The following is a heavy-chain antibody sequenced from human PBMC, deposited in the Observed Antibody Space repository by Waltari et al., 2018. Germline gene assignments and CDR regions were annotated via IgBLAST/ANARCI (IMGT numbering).Heavy chain of an antibody. J-gene: IGHJ4*02. V-gene: IGHV4-38-2*01. CDR2: IYHSGST. Sequence: QVQLQESGPGLVKPSETLSLTCAVSGYSISSGYYWGLIRQPPGKGLEWIGSIYHSGSTYYNPSLKSRVTISVDTSKNQFSLKLSSVTAADTAVYYCARHMYSGSPGAYWGQGTLVTVSS. CDR1: GYSISSGYY. D-gene: IGHD1-26*01. CDR3: ARHMYSGSPGAY.